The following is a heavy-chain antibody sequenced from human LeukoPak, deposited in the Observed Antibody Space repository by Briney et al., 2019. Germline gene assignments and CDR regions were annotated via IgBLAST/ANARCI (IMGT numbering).Heavy chain of an antibody. V-gene: IGHV3-30*18. CDR2: ISYDGSIK. CDR1: GFTFSSYG. D-gene: IGHD2-21*02. Sequence: SGGSLRLSCAASGFTFSSYGMHWVRQAPGKGLEWVAVISYDGSIKYYADSVKGRFTISRDNSKNTLYLQMNSLRAEDTAVYYCAKSQRGVVTFFDYWGQGTLVTVSS. CDR3: AKSQRGVVTFFDY. J-gene: IGHJ4*02.